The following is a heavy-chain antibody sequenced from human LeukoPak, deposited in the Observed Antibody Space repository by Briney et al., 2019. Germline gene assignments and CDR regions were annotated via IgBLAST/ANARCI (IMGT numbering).Heavy chain of an antibody. CDR3: ARGRVYHDSTGYQV. J-gene: IGHJ4*02. V-gene: IGHV4-59*01. CDR2: IYYSGST. Sequence: PSETLSLTCTVSGGSISSYYWSWIRQPPEKGLEWIGYIYYSGSTNYSPSLKSRVTISVDTSKNQFSLKLTSVTAADTAVYYCARGRVYHDSTGYQVWGQGTLVTVSS. CDR1: GGSISSYY. D-gene: IGHD3-22*01.